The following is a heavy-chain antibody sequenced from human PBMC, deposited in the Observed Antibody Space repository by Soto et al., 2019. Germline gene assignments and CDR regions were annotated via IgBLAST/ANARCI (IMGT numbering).Heavy chain of an antibody. J-gene: IGHJ4*02. CDR3: ARRYGSCFDY. CDR1: GGTSRNYV. V-gene: IGHV1-69*13. D-gene: IGHD6-6*01. Sequence: ASVKVSCKDSGGTSRNYVISWVRQAPGQGLEWMGGIIPIFGTPTYAQKFQGRVTITADDSTSAAYMELSSLRSEDTAVYYCARRYGSCFDYWGQGTLVTVSS. CDR2: IIPIFGTP.